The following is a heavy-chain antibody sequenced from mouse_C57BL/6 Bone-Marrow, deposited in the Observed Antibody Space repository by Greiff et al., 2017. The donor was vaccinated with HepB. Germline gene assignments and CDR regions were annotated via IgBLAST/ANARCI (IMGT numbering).Heavy chain of an antibody. J-gene: IGHJ3*01. CDR2: IRNKANNHAT. V-gene: IGHV6-6*01. CDR1: GFTFSDAW. D-gene: IGHD2-2*01. CDR3: TRSTWLRREAWFAY. Sequence: EVMLVESGGGLVQPGGSMKLSCAASGFTFSDAWMDWVRQSPEKGLEWVAEIRNKANNHATYYAESVKGRFTISRDDSNSSVYLQMNSLRAEDTGIYYCTRSTWLRREAWFAYWGQGTLVTVSA.